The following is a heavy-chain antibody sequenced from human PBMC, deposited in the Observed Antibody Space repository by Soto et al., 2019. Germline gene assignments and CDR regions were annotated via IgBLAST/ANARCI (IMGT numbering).Heavy chain of an antibody. CDR2: MNPNSGTT. CDR1: GYTFTSYD. D-gene: IGHD2-8*02. V-gene: IGHV1-8*01. Sequence: QVQLVQSGAEVKKPGASVKVSCKASGYTFTSYDFNWVRQATGQGLEWLGWMNPNSGTTGYAQRFQGRVTMTRNTAIRTAYMELSSLRSEDTAMYDCARVACTGDRCYYDYWGQGTLVTVSS. CDR3: ARVACTGDRCYYDY. J-gene: IGHJ4*02.